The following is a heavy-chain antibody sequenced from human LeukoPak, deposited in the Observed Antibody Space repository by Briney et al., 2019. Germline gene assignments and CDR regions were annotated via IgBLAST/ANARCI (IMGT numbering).Heavy chain of an antibody. CDR1: GFTFSDYY. CDR2: ISSSGSTI. V-gene: IGHV3-11*04. CDR3: ARDIVVVTATPYY. D-gene: IGHD2-21*02. J-gene: IGHJ4*02. Sequence: KAGGSLRLSCAAPGFTFSDYYMSWIRQAPGKGLEWVSYISSSGSTIYYADSVKGRLTISRDNAKNSLYLQMNSLRAEDTAVYYCARDIVVVTATPYYWGQGTLVTVSS.